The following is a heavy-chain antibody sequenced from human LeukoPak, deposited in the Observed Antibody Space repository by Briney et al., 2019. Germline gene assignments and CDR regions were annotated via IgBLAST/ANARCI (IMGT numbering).Heavy chain of an antibody. CDR3: AKDSQYGSAKPFSVVTGFDY. V-gene: IGHV3-23*01. D-gene: IGHD6-19*01. CDR2: ISGSGGST. Sequence: GGSLRLSCAASGFTFSSYAMSWVRQAPGKGLEWVSAISGSGGSTYYADSVKGRFTISRDNSKNTLYLQMNSLRAEDTAVYYCAKDSQYGSAKPFSVVTGFDYWGQGTLVTVSS. CDR1: GFTFSSYA. J-gene: IGHJ4*02.